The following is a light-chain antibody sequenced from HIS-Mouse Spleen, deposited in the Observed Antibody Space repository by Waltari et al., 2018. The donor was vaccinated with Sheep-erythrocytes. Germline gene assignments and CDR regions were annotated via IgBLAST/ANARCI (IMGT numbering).Light chain of an antibody. CDR3: MQGTHWPPYT. J-gene: IGKJ2*01. Sequence: AIQLTQSPSSLSASVGDRVTITCRASQGISSALAWYQQKPGKAPKLLIYDASSLESGVPSRFSGSGSGTDFTLKISRVEAEDVGVYYCMQGTHWPPYTFGQGTKLEIK. V-gene: IGKV1-13*02. CDR2: DAS. CDR1: QGISSA.